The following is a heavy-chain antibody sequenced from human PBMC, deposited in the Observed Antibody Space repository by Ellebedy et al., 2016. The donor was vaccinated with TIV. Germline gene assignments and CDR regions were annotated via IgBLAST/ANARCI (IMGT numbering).Heavy chain of an antibody. D-gene: IGHD4-17*01. V-gene: IGHV3-74*01. J-gene: IGHJ5*02. CDR1: GFTFSSSW. Sequence: PGGSLRLSCAASGFTFSSSWVHWVRQVPGKGLVWVARINGDGSNIGYADSVKGRFTISRDNSRNSLYLQMSSLRAEDTAVYYCARDGGVQYGDYNWFDPWGQGTLVTVSS. CDR3: ARDGGVQYGDYNWFDP. CDR2: INGDGSNI.